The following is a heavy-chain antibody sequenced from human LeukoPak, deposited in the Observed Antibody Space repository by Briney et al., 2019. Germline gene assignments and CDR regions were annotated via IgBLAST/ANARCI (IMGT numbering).Heavy chain of an antibody. CDR2: IYTSGST. Sequence: TSETLSLTCAVSGGSISSYYWSWIRQPAGKGLEWIGRIYTSGSTNYNPSLKSRVTMSVDTSKNQFSLKLSSVTAADTAVYYCARDRSSSSWYRADANWFDPWGQGTLVTVSS. D-gene: IGHD6-13*01. CDR1: GGSISSYY. CDR3: ARDRSSSSWYRADANWFDP. V-gene: IGHV4-4*07. J-gene: IGHJ5*02.